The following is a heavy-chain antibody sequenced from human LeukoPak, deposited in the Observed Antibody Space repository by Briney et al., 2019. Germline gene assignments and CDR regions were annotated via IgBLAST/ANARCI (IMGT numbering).Heavy chain of an antibody. CDR1: GGSISSGRYW. D-gene: IGHD3-22*01. J-gene: IGHJ4*02. CDR3: TRLLHDSRGYYYFDY. V-gene: IGHV4-31*03. CDR2: VYYSGST. Sequence: SQTLSLTCTVSGGSISSGRYWRSWIRQHPGKGLEWIGYVYYSGSTYYSPSLKSRVTMSVDTSKNQFSLKLNSVTAADTAVYFCTRLLHDSRGYYYFDYWGQGTLATVSS.